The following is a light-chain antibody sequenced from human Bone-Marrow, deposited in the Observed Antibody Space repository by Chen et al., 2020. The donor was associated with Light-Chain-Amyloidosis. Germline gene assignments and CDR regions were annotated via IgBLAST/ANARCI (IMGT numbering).Light chain of an antibody. CDR1: QFISSLY. J-gene: IGKJ4*01. V-gene: IGKV3-20*01. Sequence: IVLTQSPGALSLSPGERATLSCRASQFISSLYVAWYQQKPGQAPRLLIYGASNRDTDIPDRFSGSGSGTDFTLAISRLEAADSGVYYCHQHDEALTFGGGTKVEIK. CDR3: HQHDEALT. CDR2: GAS.